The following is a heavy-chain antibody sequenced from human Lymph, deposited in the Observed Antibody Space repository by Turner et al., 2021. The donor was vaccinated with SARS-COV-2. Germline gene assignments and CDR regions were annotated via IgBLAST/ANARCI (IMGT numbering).Heavy chain of an antibody. J-gene: IGHJ6*02. CDR2: INHSGST. D-gene: IGHD5-18*01. CDR3: ARGGVDTAMVRYYYYGMDV. V-gene: IGHV4-34*01. Sequence: QVQLQQWGAGLLKPSATLSLTCAVYGGSFSGYYWGWIRQPPGKGLEWIGEINHSGSTNYNPSLKSRVTISVDTSKNQFSRKLSSVTAADTAVYYCARGGVDTAMVRYYYYGMDVWGQGTTVTVSS. CDR1: GGSFSGYY.